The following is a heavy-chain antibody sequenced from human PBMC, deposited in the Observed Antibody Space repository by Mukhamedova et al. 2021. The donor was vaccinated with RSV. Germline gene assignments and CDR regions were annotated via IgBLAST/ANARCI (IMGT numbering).Heavy chain of an antibody. Sequence: SNAWMTWVRQAPGKGLEWVGRIKSKTDGGATDFAAPVKGRFTISRDDSKNTLYLHMNSQKSEDTAVYYCTKWLPDGGYSGQGTLV. J-gene: IGHJ4*02. CDR3: TKWLPDGGY. V-gene: IGHV3-15*01. CDR1: SNAW. CDR2: IKSKTDGGAT. D-gene: IGHD5-24*01.